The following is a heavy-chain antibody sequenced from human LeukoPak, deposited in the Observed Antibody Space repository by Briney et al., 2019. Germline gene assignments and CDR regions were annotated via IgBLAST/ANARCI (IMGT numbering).Heavy chain of an antibody. Sequence: ASVKVSCKASGYTFTGYDINWVRQATGQGLEWMGWMNPNSGNTGYAQKFQGRVTMTRNTSISTAYMELSSLRSEDTAVYYCARGRRYNWNDGDYYFDYWGQGTLVTVSS. D-gene: IGHD1-20*01. V-gene: IGHV1-8*02. J-gene: IGHJ4*02. CDR3: ARGRRYNWNDGDYYFDY. CDR2: MNPNSGNT. CDR1: GYTFTGYD.